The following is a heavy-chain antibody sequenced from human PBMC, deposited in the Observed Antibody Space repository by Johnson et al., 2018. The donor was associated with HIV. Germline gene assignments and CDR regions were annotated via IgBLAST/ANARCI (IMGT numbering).Heavy chain of an antibody. CDR1: GFTFSGSA. V-gene: IGHV3-73*01. CDR3: ARERSGTIAFDI. Sequence: VQLVESGGAVVRPGGSLRLSCAASGFTFSGSAMHWVRQASGKGLAWVGRIRSKAHSYATASAASVKGRFTISRDNSKNPLYLQMNSLRAEDTAVYYCARERSGTIAFDIWGQGTVVTVS. D-gene: IGHD1-7*01. J-gene: IGHJ3*02. CDR2: IRSKAHSYAT.